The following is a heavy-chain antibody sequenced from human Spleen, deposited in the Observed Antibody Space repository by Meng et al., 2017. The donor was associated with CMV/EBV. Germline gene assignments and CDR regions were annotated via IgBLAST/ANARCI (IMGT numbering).Heavy chain of an antibody. CDR1: GFTFRSYG. D-gene: IGHD3-16*01. CDR3: GNFGGDY. CDR2: ISWNSGSI. Sequence: SLKISCAASGFTFRSYGMHWVRQAPGRGLEWVSGISWNSGSIGYADSVKGRFTISRDNTKNSLYLQMNSLRTEDTALYYCGNFGGDYWGQGTLVTVSS. J-gene: IGHJ4*02. V-gene: IGHV3-9*01.